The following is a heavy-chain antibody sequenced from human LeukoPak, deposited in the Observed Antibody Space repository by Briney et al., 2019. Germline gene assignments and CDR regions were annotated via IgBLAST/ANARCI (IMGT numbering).Heavy chain of an antibody. CDR3: ATWGDTTAEYFQR. Sequence: GGSLRLSCAASGFTFSSYWMSWVRQAPGKGLEWVANIKQDGSEKYYVDSVKGRFTISRDNAKNSLYLQMNSLRVEDTAVYYCATWGDTTAEYFQRWGQGTLVTVSS. V-gene: IGHV3-7*01. D-gene: IGHD2-21*02. CDR1: GFTFSSYW. J-gene: IGHJ1*01. CDR2: IKQDGSEK.